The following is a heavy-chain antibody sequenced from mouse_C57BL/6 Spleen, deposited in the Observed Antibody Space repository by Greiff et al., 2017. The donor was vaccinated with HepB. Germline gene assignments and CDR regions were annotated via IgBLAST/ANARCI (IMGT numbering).Heavy chain of an antibody. CDR1: GFNIKNTY. CDR3: AIVAYYSNLYYAMDY. V-gene: IGHV14-3*01. Sequence: EVQLQQSVAELVRPGASVKLSCTASGFNIKNTYMHWVKQRPEQGLEWIGRIDPANGNTKYAPKFPGKATITADTSSNTAYLQLSSLTSEDTAIYYSAIVAYYSNLYYAMDYWGQGTSVTVSS. J-gene: IGHJ4*01. D-gene: IGHD2-5*01. CDR2: IDPANGNT.